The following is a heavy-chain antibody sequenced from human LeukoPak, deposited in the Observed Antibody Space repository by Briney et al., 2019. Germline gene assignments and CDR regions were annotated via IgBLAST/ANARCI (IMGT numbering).Heavy chain of an antibody. CDR2: ISSGSDHI. J-gene: IGHJ1*01. Sequence: PGGSLRLSCVASGFTLSRHSMNWVRQAPGKGLEWVASISSGSDHIYYADSVKGRFTISRDNARNSLYLQMDSLRVEDTAVFYCARCRGGSCYHFDEHWAQGTLVTVSS. V-gene: IGHV3-21*01. CDR1: GFTLSRHS. CDR3: ARCRGGSCYHFDEH. D-gene: IGHD2-15*01.